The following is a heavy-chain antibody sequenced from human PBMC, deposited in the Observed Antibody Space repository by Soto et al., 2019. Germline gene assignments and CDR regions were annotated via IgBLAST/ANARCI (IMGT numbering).Heavy chain of an antibody. V-gene: IGHV1-46*01. CDR3: AREASSGYYVTS. CDR1: GYTFANYY. CDR2: INPSGGST. Sequence: ASVKVSCKASGYTFANYYMYWVRQAPGQGLEWMGMINPSGGSTTYAQKFQGRVTMTRDTSTSTVYMELSSLTSEDTAVYYCAREASSGYYVTSWGQGTLVTVSS. J-gene: IGHJ5*02. D-gene: IGHD3-22*01.